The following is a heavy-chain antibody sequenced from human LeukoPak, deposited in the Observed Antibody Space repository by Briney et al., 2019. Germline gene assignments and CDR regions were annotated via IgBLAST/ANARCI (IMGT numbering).Heavy chain of an antibody. Sequence: GGSLRLSCAASGFTFSSYWMHWVRQAPGKGLVWVSRINSDGSSTSYADSVKGRFTISRDNAKNSLYLQMNSLRAEDTAVYYCARDPPRSFYGMDVWGQGTTVTVSS. CDR1: GFTFSSYW. D-gene: IGHD4-17*01. CDR3: ARDPPRSFYGMDV. V-gene: IGHV3-74*01. CDR2: INSDGSST. J-gene: IGHJ6*02.